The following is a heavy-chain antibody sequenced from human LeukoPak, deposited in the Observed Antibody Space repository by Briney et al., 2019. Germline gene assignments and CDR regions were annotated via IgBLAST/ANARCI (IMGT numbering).Heavy chain of an antibody. CDR2: MNPNSGNT. J-gene: IGHJ5*02. CDR1: GYTFTSYD. V-gene: IGHV1-8*01. CDR3: AIDMVRGASNRFDP. D-gene: IGHD3-10*01. Sequence: ASVKVSCKASGYTFTSYDINWVRQATGQGLEWMGWMNPNSGNTGYAQKFQGRVTMTRNTSISTAYMELSSLRSEDTAVYYCAIDMVRGASNRFDPWGQGTLVTVSS.